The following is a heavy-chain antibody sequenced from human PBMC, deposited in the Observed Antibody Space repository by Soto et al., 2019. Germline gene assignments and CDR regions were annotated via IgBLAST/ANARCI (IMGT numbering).Heavy chain of an antibody. Sequence: QLQLQESGPGLVKPSETLSLTCTVSGGSISSSSYYWGWIRQPPGKGLEWIGSIYYSGSTYYKPSLKSRVTFSLDTSKNPFSLKLSSVTAADTAVYDCARHGCSGYYPPDYWGQGTLVTVSS. D-gene: IGHD3-22*01. CDR1: GGSISSSSYY. CDR3: ARHGCSGYYPPDY. J-gene: IGHJ4*02. V-gene: IGHV4-39*01. CDR2: IYYSGST.